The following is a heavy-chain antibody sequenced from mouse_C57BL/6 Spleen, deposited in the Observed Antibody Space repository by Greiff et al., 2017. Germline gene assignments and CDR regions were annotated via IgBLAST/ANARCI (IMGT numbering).Heavy chain of an antibody. D-gene: IGHD1-1*02. J-gene: IGHJ4*01. CDR2: IDPATGGT. Sequence: QVQLQQSGAELVRPGASVTLSCKASGYTFTDYEMHWVKQTPVHGLAWIGAIDPATGGTAYNQKFKGKAILTADKSSSTAYMELRSLTSEDSAVYYCKGEGLYGPGDYWGQGTSVTVSS. V-gene: IGHV1-15*01. CDR1: GYTFTDYE. CDR3: KGEGLYGPGDY.